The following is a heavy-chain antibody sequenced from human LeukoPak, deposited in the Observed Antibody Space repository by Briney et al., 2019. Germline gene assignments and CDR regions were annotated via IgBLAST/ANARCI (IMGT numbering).Heavy chain of an antibody. CDR1: GGSVGSGTFY. CDR3: ARGPSVAAHLDY. J-gene: IGHJ4*02. D-gene: IGHD5-12*01. Sequence: SETLSLTCTVSGGSVGSGTFYWSWIRQPPGKGLEWIGDIYYSGSTNYNPSLKSRVTISVDMSKNQFSLELSSVTAADTAVYYCARGPSVAAHLDYWGQGTLVAVSS. V-gene: IGHV4-61*01. CDR2: IYYSGST.